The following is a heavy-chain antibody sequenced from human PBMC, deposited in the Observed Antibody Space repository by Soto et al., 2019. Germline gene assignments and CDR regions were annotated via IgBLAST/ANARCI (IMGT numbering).Heavy chain of an antibody. CDR2: INHSGST. CDR1: GGSFSGYY. V-gene: IGHV4-34*01. CDR3: ARVSRAAAAVRAERYYYHYHMDV. Sequence: SETLSLTCAVYGGSFSGYYWSWIRQPPGKGLEWIGEINHSGSTNYNPSLKSRVTISVDPSKNQFSLKLSSVTAADTAVYYCARVSRAAAAVRAERYYYHYHMDVWGQGTTVTVSS. D-gene: IGHD6-13*01. J-gene: IGHJ6*03.